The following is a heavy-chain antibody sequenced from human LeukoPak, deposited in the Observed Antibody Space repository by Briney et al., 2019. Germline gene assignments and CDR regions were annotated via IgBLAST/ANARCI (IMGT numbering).Heavy chain of an antibody. D-gene: IGHD1-26*01. CDR1: GGSISSYY. V-gene: IGHV4-59*01. CDR3: ARAVVGATGGYYFAY. J-gene: IGHJ4*02. Sequence: PSETLSLTCTVPGGSISSYYWSWIRQPPGKGLEWIGDIYYSGSTNYNPSLKSRVTISVDTSKNQFSLKLSSVAAADTAVYYCARAVVGATGGYYFAYWGQGTLVTVSS. CDR2: IYYSGST.